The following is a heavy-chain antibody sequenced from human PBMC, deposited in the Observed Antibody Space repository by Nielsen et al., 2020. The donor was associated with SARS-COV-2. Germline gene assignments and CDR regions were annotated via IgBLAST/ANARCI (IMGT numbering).Heavy chain of an antibody. CDR1: GGSISSSSYY. J-gene: IGHJ5*02. CDR3: ARGRFMVRGLPRGWFDP. V-gene: IGHV4-39*01. D-gene: IGHD3-10*01. CDR2: IYYSGST. Sequence: SETLSLTCTVSGGSISSSSYYWGWIRQPPGKGLEWIGSIYYSGSTYYNPSLKSRVTISVDTSKNQFSLKLSSVTAADTAVYYCARGRFMVRGLPRGWFDPWGQGTLVTVSS.